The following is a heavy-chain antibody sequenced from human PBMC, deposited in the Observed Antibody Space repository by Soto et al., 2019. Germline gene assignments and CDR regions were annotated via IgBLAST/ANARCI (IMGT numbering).Heavy chain of an antibody. J-gene: IGHJ4*02. Sequence: QVQLVESGGGVVQPGRSLRLSCAASGFTFSSYGMHWVRQAPGKGLEWVAVIWYDGSNKYYADSVKGRFTISRDNSKNTRYLQMNSRRAEDTAVDYCARGRYGSGESWGQGTLVTVSS. CDR3: ARGRYGSGES. V-gene: IGHV3-33*01. CDR2: IWYDGSNK. CDR1: GFTFSSYG. D-gene: IGHD3-10*01.